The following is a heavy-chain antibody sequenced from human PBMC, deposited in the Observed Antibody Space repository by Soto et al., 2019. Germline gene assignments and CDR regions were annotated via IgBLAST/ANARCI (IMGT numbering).Heavy chain of an antibody. CDR3: TTSNLGVDF. J-gene: IGHJ4*02. D-gene: IGHD1-1*01. CDR2: IKTKPDDGTI. Sequence: EVQLVESEGGLVKPGGSLRLSCAASGLIFSDVWMTWVRQAPGKGLEWVGRIKTKPDDGTIDYAAPVRGRFTISRDDSKNTLYLQMTSLTPDDTGVYYCTTSNLGVDFWGPGTLVTVSS. CDR1: GLIFSDVW. V-gene: IGHV3-15*01.